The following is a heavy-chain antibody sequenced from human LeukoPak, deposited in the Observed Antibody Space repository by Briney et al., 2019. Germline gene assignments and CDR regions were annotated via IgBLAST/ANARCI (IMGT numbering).Heavy chain of an antibody. J-gene: IGHJ4*02. V-gene: IGHV3-11*04. CDR2: ISSSGSTI. D-gene: IGHD6-19*01. Sequence: GGSLRLSCAASGFTFSDYYTSWIRQAPGKGLEWVSYISSSGSTIYYADSVKGRFTISRDNAKNSLYLQMNSLRAEDTAVYYCAREAVAGDFDYWGQGTLVTVSS. CDR1: GFTFSDYY. CDR3: AREAVAGDFDY.